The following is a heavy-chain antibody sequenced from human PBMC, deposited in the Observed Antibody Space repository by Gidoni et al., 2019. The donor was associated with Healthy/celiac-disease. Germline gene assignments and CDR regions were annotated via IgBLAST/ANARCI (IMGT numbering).Heavy chain of an antibody. D-gene: IGHD3-10*01. J-gene: IGHJ6*02. V-gene: IGHV3-33*08. CDR3: ARDPGRITMVRGVIGNTYGMDV. Sequence: QVQLVESGGGVVQPGRSLRLSCAASGFTFSSYGMPWVRQAPGKGLEWVAVIWYDGSNKYYADSVKGRFTISRDNSKNTLYLQMNSLRAEDTAVYYCARDPGRITMVRGVIGNTYGMDVWGQGTTVTVSS. CDR2: IWYDGSNK. CDR1: GFTFSSYG.